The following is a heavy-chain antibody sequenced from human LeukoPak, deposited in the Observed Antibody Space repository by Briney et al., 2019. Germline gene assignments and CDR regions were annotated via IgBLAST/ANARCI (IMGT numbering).Heavy chain of an antibody. J-gene: IGHJ4*02. CDR2: IIPILGIA. CDR1: GGTFSSYA. CDR3: AKVPHIAVAGHFDY. V-gene: IGHV1-69*04. D-gene: IGHD6-19*01. Sequence: SVKVSCKASGGTFSSYAISWVRQAPGQGLEWMGRIIPILGIANYAQKFQGRVTITADKSTSTAYMELNSLRAEDTAVYYCAKVPHIAVAGHFDYWGQGTLVTVSS.